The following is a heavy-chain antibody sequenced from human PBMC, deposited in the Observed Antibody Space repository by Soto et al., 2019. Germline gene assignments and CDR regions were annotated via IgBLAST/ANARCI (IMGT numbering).Heavy chain of an antibody. J-gene: IGHJ4*02. CDR1: GFTFSSYA. D-gene: IGHD3-10*01. V-gene: IGHV3-64D*08. CDR3: VKRWFGTLFQESYLAHFDY. Sequence: PGGSLRLSCSASGFTFSSYAMHWVRQAPGKGLEYVSAISSNGGSTYYADSVKGRFTISRDNSKNTLYLQMSSLRAEDTAVYYCVKRWFGTLFQESYLAHFDYWGQGTLVTVSS. CDR2: ISSNGGST.